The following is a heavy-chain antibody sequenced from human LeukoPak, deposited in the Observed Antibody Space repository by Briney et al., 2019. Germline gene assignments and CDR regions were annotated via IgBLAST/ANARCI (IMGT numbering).Heavy chain of an antibody. CDR3: ARGNSAYIVLTVYAPRWFDP. Sequence: SETLSLXCAVYGGSFSGYYWSWIRRPPGKGLEWIGEINHSGSTNYNPSLKSRVTISVDTSKNQFSLKLSSVTAADTAVYYCARGNSAYIVLTVYAPRWFDPWGQGTLVTVSS. CDR2: INHSGST. J-gene: IGHJ5*02. CDR1: GGSFSGYY. D-gene: IGHD2-8*01. V-gene: IGHV4-34*01.